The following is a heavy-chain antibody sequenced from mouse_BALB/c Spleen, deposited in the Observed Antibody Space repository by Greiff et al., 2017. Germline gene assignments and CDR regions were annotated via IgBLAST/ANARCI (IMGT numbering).Heavy chain of an antibody. CDR1: GFTFSSYG. CDR3: ARDGNYPPFAY. J-gene: IGHJ3*01. V-gene: IGHV5-6-3*01. D-gene: IGHD2-1*01. Sequence: EVKLVESGGGLVQPGGSLKLSCAASGFTFSSYGMSWVRQTPDKRLELVATINSNGGSTYYPDSVKGRFTISRDNAKNTLYLQMSSLKSEDTAMYYCARDGNYPPFAYWGQGTLVTVSA. CDR2: INSNGGST.